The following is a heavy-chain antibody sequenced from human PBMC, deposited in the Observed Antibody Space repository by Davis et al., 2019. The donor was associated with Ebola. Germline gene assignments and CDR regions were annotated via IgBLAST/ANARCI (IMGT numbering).Heavy chain of an antibody. CDR3: ARSIVATMTYNYYYYMDV. V-gene: IGHV3-33*08. CDR2: IWYDGGTK. Sequence: GESLKISCAASGFTFSSYVMHWVRQAPGKGLEWVALIWYDGGTKYYADSVKGRFTISRDNSKNTLYLQMNSLRAEDTAVFYCARSIVATMTYNYYYYMDVWGKGTTVTVSS. J-gene: IGHJ6*03. CDR1: GFTFSSYV. D-gene: IGHD5-12*01.